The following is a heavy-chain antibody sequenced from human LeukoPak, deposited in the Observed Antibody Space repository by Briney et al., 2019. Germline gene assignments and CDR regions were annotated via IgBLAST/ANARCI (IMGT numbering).Heavy chain of an antibody. Sequence: SETLSLTCTVSGGSISSYYWSWIRRPPGKGLEWIGYIYYSGSTYYNPSLKSRVTVSVDTSKNQFSLKLSSVTAADTAVYYCARSQEPYYFDYWGQGTLVTVSS. V-gene: IGHV4-59*12. D-gene: IGHD1-14*01. CDR2: IYYSGST. CDR3: ARSQEPYYFDY. J-gene: IGHJ4*02. CDR1: GGSISSYY.